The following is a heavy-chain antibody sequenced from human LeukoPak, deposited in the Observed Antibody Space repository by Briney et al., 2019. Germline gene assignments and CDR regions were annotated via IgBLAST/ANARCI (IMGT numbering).Heavy chain of an antibody. J-gene: IGHJ6*02. V-gene: IGHV1-2*06. Sequence: GASVTVSCKASGYTFTGYYMHWVRQAPGQGLEWMGRINPNSGGTNYAQKFQGRVTMTRDTSINTAYMELSRLRSDDTAVYYCARPLGVIADYYYAMDVWGQGTTVTVSS. D-gene: IGHD2/OR15-2a*01. CDR3: ARPLGVIADYYYAMDV. CDR1: GYTFTGYY. CDR2: INPNSGGT.